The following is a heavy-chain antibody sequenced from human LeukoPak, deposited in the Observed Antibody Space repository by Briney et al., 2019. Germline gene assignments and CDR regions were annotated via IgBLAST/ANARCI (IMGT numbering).Heavy chain of an antibody. CDR2: MYTSGSS. J-gene: IGHJ3*02. CDR3: ASRDDSRTYYAFDI. Sequence: SETLSLTCTVSGGSISSYYYSWIRQPADKGLEWIGRMYTSGSSNYNPSLKSRLTMSVDTSKNQFSMKLSSVTAADTAVYYCASRDDSRTYYAFDIWGQGTMVTVSS. CDR1: GGSISSYY. V-gene: IGHV4-4*07. D-gene: IGHD3-22*01.